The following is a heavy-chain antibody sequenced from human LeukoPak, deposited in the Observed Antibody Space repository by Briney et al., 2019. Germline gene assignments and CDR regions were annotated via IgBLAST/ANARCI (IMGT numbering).Heavy chain of an antibody. CDR1: GFTFSSYE. Sequence: GGSLRLSCAASGFTFSSYEMNWVRQAPRKGLEWVSYISSSGSTIYYADSVKDRFTISRDNAKNSLYLQMNSLRAEDTAVYYCARVALSGSYAEMDYWGQGTLVTVSS. CDR3: ARVALSGSYAEMDY. J-gene: IGHJ4*02. CDR2: ISSSGSTI. D-gene: IGHD1-26*01. V-gene: IGHV3-48*03.